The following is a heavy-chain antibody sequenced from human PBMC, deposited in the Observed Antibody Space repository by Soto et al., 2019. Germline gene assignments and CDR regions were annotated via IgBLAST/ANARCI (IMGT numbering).Heavy chain of an antibody. CDR1: GGSISSGGYS. Sequence: QLQLQESGSGLVKPSQTLSLTCAVSGGSISSGGYSWSWIRQPPGKGLEWIGYIYHSGSTYYNPSLKSRVTISVDRSKNQFSLKLSSVTAADTAVYYCARGYYDFWSGLGGPWYFDYWGQGTLVTVSS. J-gene: IGHJ4*02. D-gene: IGHD3-3*01. CDR3: ARGYYDFWSGLGGPWYFDY. CDR2: IYHSGST. V-gene: IGHV4-30-2*01.